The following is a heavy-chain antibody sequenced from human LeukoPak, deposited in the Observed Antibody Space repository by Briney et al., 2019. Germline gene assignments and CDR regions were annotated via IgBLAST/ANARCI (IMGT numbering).Heavy chain of an antibody. CDR1: GYPISSGYF. CDR2: IFHSGYI. J-gene: IGHJ4*02. Sequence: SETLSLTCTVSGYPISSGYFWRWIRQPPGKGLEYIGSIFHSGYIFYDPSLKSRLTLSVDTSKNQFSLRLSSVTAADTAVYYCARDGGTSWGYFDYWGQGTLVTVSS. D-gene: IGHD1-1*01. V-gene: IGHV4-38-2*02. CDR3: ARDGGTSWGYFDY.